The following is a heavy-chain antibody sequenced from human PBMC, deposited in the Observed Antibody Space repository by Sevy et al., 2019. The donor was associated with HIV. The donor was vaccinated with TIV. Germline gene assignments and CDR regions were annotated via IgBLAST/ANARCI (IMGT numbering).Heavy chain of an antibody. CDR2: MFYRGAT. CDR3: ARLRSGGAAYTFGEFDY. CDR1: GGSISSPGYY. D-gene: IGHD3-16*01. J-gene: IGHJ4*02. Sequence: SETLSLTCTVSGGSISSPGYYWGWIRQPPGKGLEWIGSMFYRGATYYKPSLKSRITISVDTSKNQVSLELGSVTAADTAVYYCARLRSGGAAYTFGEFDYWGQGILVTVSS. V-gene: IGHV4-39*01.